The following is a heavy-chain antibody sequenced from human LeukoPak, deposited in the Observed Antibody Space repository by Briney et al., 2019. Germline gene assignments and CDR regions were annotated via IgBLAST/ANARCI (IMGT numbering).Heavy chain of an antibody. Sequence: PGGSLRLSCAASAFTFSSYSMNWVRQAPGKGLEWISYIGGSSRSISYADSVKGRFTISRDNAKNSLYLQMNSLRAEDTAPYYCARDLLHAFDIWGQGTTVTVSS. CDR3: ARDLLHAFDI. V-gene: IGHV3-48*01. CDR2: IGGSSRSI. J-gene: IGHJ3*02. CDR1: AFTFSSYS.